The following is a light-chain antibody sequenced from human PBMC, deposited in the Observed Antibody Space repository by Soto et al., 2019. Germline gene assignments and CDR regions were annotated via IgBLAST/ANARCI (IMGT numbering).Light chain of an antibody. CDR1: QSVSTN. J-gene: IGKJ1*01. V-gene: IGKV3-15*01. Sequence: EIVMTQSPATLSVSPGEGATLSCWATQSVSTNLAWYQQRPGQAPRLLIYGAYSRSTGIPARFSGSGSGKGFTLTISGLHSEDFAVYYCQQYDAWPATFGQGTKVEV. CDR3: QQYDAWPAT. CDR2: GAY.